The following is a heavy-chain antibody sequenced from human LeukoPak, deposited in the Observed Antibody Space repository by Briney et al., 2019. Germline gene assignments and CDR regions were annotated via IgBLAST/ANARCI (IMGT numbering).Heavy chain of an antibody. CDR1: GDSVSSNSAA. D-gene: IGHD6-19*01. Sequence: SQTLSLSCAISGDSVSSNSAAWNWIRQSPSRGLEWLGGAYYRSKWYNDYAVSVKSRITINPDTSKNQFSLQLNSVTPEDTAVYYCARSRGYSSGWYWFDPWGQGTLVTVSS. CDR2: AYYRSKWYN. CDR3: ARSRGYSSGWYWFDP. J-gene: IGHJ5*02. V-gene: IGHV6-1*01.